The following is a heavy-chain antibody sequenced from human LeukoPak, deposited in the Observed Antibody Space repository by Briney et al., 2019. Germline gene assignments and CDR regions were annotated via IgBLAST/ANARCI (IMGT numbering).Heavy chain of an antibody. CDR1: GYTFTSYD. Sequence: ASVKVSCKASGYTFTSYDINWVRQATGQGLEWMGWMNPNSGNTGYAQKFQGRVTMTRNTSISTAYMELSSLRSEDTAVYYCAGASPNYYGSGSYYYYFDYWGQGTLVTVSS. CDR3: AGASPNYYGSGSYYYYFDY. D-gene: IGHD3-10*01. J-gene: IGHJ4*02. CDR2: MNPNSGNT. V-gene: IGHV1-8*01.